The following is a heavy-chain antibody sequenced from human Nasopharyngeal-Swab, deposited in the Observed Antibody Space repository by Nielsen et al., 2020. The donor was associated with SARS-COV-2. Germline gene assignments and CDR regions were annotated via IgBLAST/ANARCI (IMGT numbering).Heavy chain of an antibody. CDR3: ATDGSGSYPLYYFDY. CDR1: GYTFTDYY. V-gene: IGHV1-2*02. J-gene: IGHJ4*02. Sequence: ASVKVSCKASGYTFTDYYMHWVRQAPGQGLEWMGCINPHSGGTNYAQKFQGRVTMTRDTSINTAYMDLSRLTSDDTAVYYCATDGSGSYPLYYFDYWGQGTLVTVSS. CDR2: INPHSGGT. D-gene: IGHD3-10*01.